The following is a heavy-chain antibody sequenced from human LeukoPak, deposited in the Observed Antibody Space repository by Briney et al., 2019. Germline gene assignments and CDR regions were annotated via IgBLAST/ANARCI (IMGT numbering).Heavy chain of an antibody. D-gene: IGHD3-22*01. CDR1: GGTFSSYT. Sequence: ASVKVSCMASGGTFSSYTISWVRQAPGQGLEWMGRIIPILGIANYAQKFQGRVTITADKSTSTAYMELSSLRSEDTAVYYCARDGGVYDSSGYYLDYWGQGTLVTVSS. J-gene: IGHJ4*02. V-gene: IGHV1-69*04. CDR2: IIPILGIA. CDR3: ARDGGVYDSSGYYLDY.